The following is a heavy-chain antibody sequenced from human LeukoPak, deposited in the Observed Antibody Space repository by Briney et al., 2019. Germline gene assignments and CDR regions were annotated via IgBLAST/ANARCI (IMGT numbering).Heavy chain of an antibody. CDR1: GFTFSTYA. V-gene: IGHV3-23*01. D-gene: IGHD3-10*01. J-gene: IGHJ5*02. CDR2: ISGSGDTT. Sequence: PGGSLRLSCAASGFTFSTYAMSWVRQAPGKGLAWVSAISGSGDTTYYADSVKGRFTISRDNSKNTLYLQMNSLRAEDTAVYYCARVIGDYYGSGAPYWFDPWGQGTLVTVSS. CDR3: ARVIGDYYGSGAPYWFDP.